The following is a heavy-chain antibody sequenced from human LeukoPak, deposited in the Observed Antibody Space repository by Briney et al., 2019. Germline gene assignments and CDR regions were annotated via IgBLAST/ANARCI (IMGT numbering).Heavy chain of an antibody. CDR1: GFTFSSYL. V-gene: IGHV3-74*01. Sequence: QTGGSLRLSCAASGFTFSSYLMHWVRQAPGKGLVWVSRINSDGSSTSYADSVKGRFTISRDNAKNTLDLQMNSLRAEDTAVYYCARDGGPYGMDVWGQGTTVTVSS. CDR3: ARDGGPYGMDV. J-gene: IGHJ6*02. CDR2: INSDGSST.